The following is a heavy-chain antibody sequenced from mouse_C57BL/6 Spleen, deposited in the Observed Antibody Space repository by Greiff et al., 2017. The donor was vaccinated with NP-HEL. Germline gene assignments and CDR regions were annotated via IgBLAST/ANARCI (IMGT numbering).Heavy chain of an antibody. D-gene: IGHD3-1*01. Sequence: VQLVESGAELARPGASVKLSCKASGYTFTSYGISWVKQRTGQGLEWIGEIYPRSGNTYYNEKFKGKATLTADKSSSTAYMELRSLTSEDSAVYFCASRGVYQPDYWGQGTTLTVSS. V-gene: IGHV1-81*01. CDR3: ASRGVYQPDY. CDR1: GYTFTSYG. CDR2: IYPRSGNT. J-gene: IGHJ2*01.